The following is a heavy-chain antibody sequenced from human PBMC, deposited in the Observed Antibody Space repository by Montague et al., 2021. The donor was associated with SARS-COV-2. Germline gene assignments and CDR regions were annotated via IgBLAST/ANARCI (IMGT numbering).Heavy chain of an antibody. CDR3: ARGISDISMVVEVFLGARHSFHS. J-gene: IGHJ5*01. V-gene: IGHV4-34*01. CDR1: GGSFSDYH. CDR2: INHSGNT. Sequence: SETLSLTCAVYGGSFSDYHWSWIRQPPGQGLEWIGEINHSGNTNXNPSLKSRVTISRDTSKSQFSLKLSSVTAADTAVYYCARGISDISMVVEVFLGARHSFHSWGQGTMVTVSS. D-gene: IGHD3-22*01.